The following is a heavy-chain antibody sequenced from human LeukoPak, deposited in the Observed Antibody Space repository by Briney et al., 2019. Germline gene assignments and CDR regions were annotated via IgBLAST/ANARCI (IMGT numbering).Heavy chain of an antibody. CDR3: ARVGGH. D-gene: IGHD3-10*01. CDR1: GFTVSKNY. J-gene: IGHJ4*02. V-gene: IGHV3-53*01. CDR2: IYSGGST. Sequence: GGSLRLSCAASGFTVSKNYMSWVRQAPGKGLESVPVIYSGGSTYYADSVRGRFIISRDNSKNTLYLQMNSLRVEDTAVYYCARVGGHWGQGTLVTVSS.